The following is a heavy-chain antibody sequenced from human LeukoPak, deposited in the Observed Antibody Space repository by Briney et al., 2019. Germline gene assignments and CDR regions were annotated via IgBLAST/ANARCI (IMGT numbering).Heavy chain of an antibody. J-gene: IGHJ3*02. CDR3: ARQSRYCSGGSCWAFDI. CDR1: GGSICRYH. V-gene: IGHV4-59*08. D-gene: IGHD2-15*01. Sequence: SETLSLTCTVCGGSICRYHWSWIRQPPSQGLESIGYIYDSGSTYYNPSLQSRVTISVDSTKNQFSLQLSSVTAADTAVYYCARQSRYCSGGSCWAFDIWGQETMVTVSS. CDR2: IYDSGST.